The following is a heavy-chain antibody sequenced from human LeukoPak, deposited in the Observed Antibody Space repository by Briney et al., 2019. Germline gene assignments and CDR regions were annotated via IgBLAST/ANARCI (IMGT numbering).Heavy chain of an antibody. V-gene: IGHV4-4*07. J-gene: IGHJ4*02. D-gene: IGHD6-13*01. CDR1: GGSISSYY. Sequence: SETLSLTCTVSGGSISSYYWGWIRQPAGKGLEWIGRIYTSGSTNYNPSLKSRVTMSVDTSKNQSSLKLSSVTAADTAVYYCARDLRYSSSWYHDYWGQGTLVTVSS. CDR3: ARDLRYSSSWYHDY. CDR2: IYTSGST.